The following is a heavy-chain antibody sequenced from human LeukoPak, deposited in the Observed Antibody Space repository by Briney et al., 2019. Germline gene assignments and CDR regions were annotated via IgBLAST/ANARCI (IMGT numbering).Heavy chain of an antibody. V-gene: IGHV3-30-3*01. CDR2: TSYDESNK. CDR3: ARDLPPLDY. CDR1: GFTFSTYA. J-gene: IGHJ4*02. Sequence: GGSLRLSCAASGFTFSTYAMHWVRQAPGKGLEWVALTSYDESNKRYADSVKGRYTISRDNSKNTLYLQMNGLRVEDTAVYYCARDLPPLDYWGQGILVTVSS.